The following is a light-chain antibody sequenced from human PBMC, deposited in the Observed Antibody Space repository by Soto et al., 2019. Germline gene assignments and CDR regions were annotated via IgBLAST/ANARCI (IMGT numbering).Light chain of an antibody. Sequence: EIVMRQSPATLSVSPGERATLSCRASQGVSSNLAWYQQKPGQAPRLLIYGASTRATGIPARFSGSGSGTAFNLTITSLQSEDFAVYYCQQYNNWPPWTFGQGTKVEIK. CDR1: QGVSSN. V-gene: IGKV3-15*01. CDR2: GAS. CDR3: QQYNNWPPWT. J-gene: IGKJ1*01.